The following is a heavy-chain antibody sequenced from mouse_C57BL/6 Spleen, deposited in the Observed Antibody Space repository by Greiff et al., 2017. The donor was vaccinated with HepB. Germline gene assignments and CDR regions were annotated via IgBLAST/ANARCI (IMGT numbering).Heavy chain of an antibody. CDR1: GERLKSYW. J-gene: IGHJ1*03. D-gene: IGHD1-1*01. CDR3: AGGSSEYFDV. Sequence: GVERGKKGEEVKRAGKAAGERLKSYWMKRVKQRPGQGLEWIGEIDPSDSYTNYNQKFKGKATLTVDTSSSTAYMQLSSLTSEDSAVYYCAGGSSEYFDVWGTGTTVTVSS. V-gene: IGHV1-50*01. CDR2: IDPSDSYT.